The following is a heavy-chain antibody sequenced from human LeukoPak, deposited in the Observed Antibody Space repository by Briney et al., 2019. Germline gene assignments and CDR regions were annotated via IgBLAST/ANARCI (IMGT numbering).Heavy chain of an antibody. Sequence: ASVKVSCKASGYTFTSYGISWVRQAPGQGLEWMGWISAYNGNTNYAQKLQGRVAMTTDTSTSTAYMELRSLRSDDTAVHYCAREVLDGVGATPDFDYWGQGTLVTVSS. V-gene: IGHV1-18*01. CDR1: GYTFTSYG. J-gene: IGHJ4*02. CDR3: AREVLDGVGATPDFDY. D-gene: IGHD1-26*01. CDR2: ISAYNGNT.